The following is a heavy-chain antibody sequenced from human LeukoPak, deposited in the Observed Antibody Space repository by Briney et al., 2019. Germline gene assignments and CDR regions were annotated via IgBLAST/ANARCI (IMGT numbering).Heavy chain of an antibody. V-gene: IGHV3-21*01. D-gene: IGHD3-10*01. CDR1: EFSVGSNY. CDR3: ARDMFRLWGDFDS. Sequence: GGSLRLSCAASEFSVGSNYMTWVRQAPGKGLEWVSSISSSSTYIYYADSMKGRFTISRDNAKNSLFLQMNSLRVEDTAIYYCARDMFRLWGDFDSWGQGTPVTVSS. J-gene: IGHJ4*02. CDR2: ISSSSTYI.